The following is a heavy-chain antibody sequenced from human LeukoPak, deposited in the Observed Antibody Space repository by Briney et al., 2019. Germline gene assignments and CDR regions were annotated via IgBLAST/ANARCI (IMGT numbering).Heavy chain of an antibody. D-gene: IGHD2-15*01. Sequence: PAGSLSLSCAASGFTFSSCWYCWGCQPPPKGLVWVANRKKHGSGKYYVDSVKGRFTISRDNAKNSLYLQMNTLRADDTAVYYCARDRIVVVVALDAFDIWGQGTMVTVSP. CDR1: GFTFSSCW. CDR3: ARDRIVVVVALDAFDI. V-gene: IGHV3-7*03. J-gene: IGHJ3*02. CDR2: RKKHGSGK.